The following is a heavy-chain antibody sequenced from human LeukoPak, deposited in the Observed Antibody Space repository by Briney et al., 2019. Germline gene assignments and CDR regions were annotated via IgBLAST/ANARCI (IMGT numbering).Heavy chain of an antibody. D-gene: IGHD3-16*01. J-gene: IGHJ3*02. Sequence: ASVTVSCKASGYTFTSYDINWVRQATGQGLEWMGWMNPNSGNTGYAQKFQGRVTMTRNTSISTAYMELSSLRSEDTAVYYCATDSDFTANGGAFDIWGQGTMVTVSS. V-gene: IGHV1-8*01. CDR1: GYTFTSYD. CDR2: MNPNSGNT. CDR3: ATDSDFTANGGAFDI.